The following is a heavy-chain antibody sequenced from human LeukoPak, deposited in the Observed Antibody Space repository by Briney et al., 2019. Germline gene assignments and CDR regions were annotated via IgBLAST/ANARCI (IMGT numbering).Heavy chain of an antibody. CDR2: IYHSGST. CDR1: GGSISSGGYS. D-gene: IGHD3-10*01. CDR3: ARILWFGGGNAFDI. Sequence: SETLSLTCAVSGGSISSGGYSWSWIRQPPGKGLEWIGYIYHSGSTYYNPSLKSRVTISVDRSKNQFSLKLSSETAADTAVYYCARILWFGGGNAFDIWGQGTMVTVSS. J-gene: IGHJ3*02. V-gene: IGHV4-30-2*01.